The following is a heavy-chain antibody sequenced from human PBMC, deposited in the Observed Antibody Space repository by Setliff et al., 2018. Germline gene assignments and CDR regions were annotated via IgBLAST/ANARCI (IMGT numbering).Heavy chain of an antibody. J-gene: IGHJ4*02. CDR1: GVSFSDYY. D-gene: IGHD2-2*01. V-gene: IGHV4-34*01. CDR2: INHSGTT. CDR3: RLAHCNDTSCEEALDY. Sequence: SETLSLTCTVYGVSFSDYYWGWVRQSPGKGLDWIGEINHSGTTNYDPSLEGRISISVDTSKRQFSLKLTPVTAADMAVYYFRLAHCNDTSCEEALDYWSQGTLVTVSS.